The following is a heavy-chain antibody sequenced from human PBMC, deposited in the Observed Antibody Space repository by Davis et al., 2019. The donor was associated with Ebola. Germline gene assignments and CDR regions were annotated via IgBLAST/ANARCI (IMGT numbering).Heavy chain of an antibody. J-gene: IGHJ6*02. CDR1: GFTFSSYW. CDR3: ARDYYYYGMDV. Sequence: GESLKISCAASGFTFSSYWMSWVRQAPGKGLEWVANIKQDGSVEYYVDSVKGRFTISRDNAKNSLYLQMNSLRAEDTAVYYCARDYYYYGMDVWGQGTTVTVSS. CDR2: IKQDGSVE. V-gene: IGHV3-7*01.